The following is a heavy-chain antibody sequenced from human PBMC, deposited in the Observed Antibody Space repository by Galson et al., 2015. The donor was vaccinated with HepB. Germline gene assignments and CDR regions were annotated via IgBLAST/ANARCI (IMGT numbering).Heavy chain of an antibody. CDR1: GFTLGSFW. CDR2: INSDGKSI. Sequence: SLRLSCAASGFTLGSFWMYWVRQAPGKGLVWVSRINSDGKSISYADSVKGRFTISRDNGKNTLYLLMNSLRVDDTAVYYCARGAVWGSYSAGEDYWGPGTLVTVSS. CDR3: ARGAVWGSYSAGEDY. D-gene: IGHD3-16*01. V-gene: IGHV3-74*01. J-gene: IGHJ4*02.